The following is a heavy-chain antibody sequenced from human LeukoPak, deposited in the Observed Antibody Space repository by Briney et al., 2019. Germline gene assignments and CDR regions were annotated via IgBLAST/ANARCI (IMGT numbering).Heavy chain of an antibody. J-gene: IGHJ4*02. CDR3: AKDGVLRYFDWGFDY. D-gene: IGHD3-9*01. Sequence: PGGSLRLSCAASGFTFSSYAMSWVRQAPGKGLEWVSAISGSGGTTYYADSVKGRFTISRDNSKNTLYLQMNSLRAEDTAVYYCAKDGVLRYFDWGFDYWGQGTLVTVSS. V-gene: IGHV3-23*01. CDR2: ISGSGGTT. CDR1: GFTFSSYA.